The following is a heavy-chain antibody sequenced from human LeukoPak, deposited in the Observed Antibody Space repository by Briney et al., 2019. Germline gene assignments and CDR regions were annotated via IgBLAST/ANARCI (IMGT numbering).Heavy chain of an antibody. Sequence: ASVKVSCKASGGTFSSYAISWVRQAPGQGLEWMGGIIPIFGTANYAQKFQGRVTITADESTSTAYMELSSLRSEDTAVYYCARGITGANTPLDYWGQGTLVTVSS. CDR3: ARGITGANTPLDY. D-gene: IGHD1-7*01. CDR1: GGTFSSYA. CDR2: IIPIFGTA. J-gene: IGHJ4*02. V-gene: IGHV1-69*13.